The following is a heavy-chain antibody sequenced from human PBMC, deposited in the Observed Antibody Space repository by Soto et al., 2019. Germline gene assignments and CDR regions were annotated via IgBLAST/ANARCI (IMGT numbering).Heavy chain of an antibody. Sequence: EVQLVESGGGLVKPGGSLRLSCAASGFTFSNAWMSWVRQAPGKGLEWVGRIKSKTDGGTTDYAAPVKGRFTISRDDSKNTLYLQMNSLKTEDTAVYYCTTELYYDFWSGYRPLGYWGQGTLVTVSS. V-gene: IGHV3-15*01. CDR1: GFTFSNAW. CDR2: IKSKTDGGTT. CDR3: TTELYYDFWSGYRPLGY. D-gene: IGHD3-3*01. J-gene: IGHJ4*02.